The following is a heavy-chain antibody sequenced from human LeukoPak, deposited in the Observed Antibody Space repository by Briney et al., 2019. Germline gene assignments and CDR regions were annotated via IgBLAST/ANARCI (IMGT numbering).Heavy chain of an antibody. CDR1: GFTFSNYA. J-gene: IGHJ4*02. D-gene: IGHD6-6*01. CDR2: IYGSGDGT. CDR3: AKRVPYSSSSVYFDF. V-gene: IGHV3-23*01. Sequence: GGSLRLSCAASGFTFSNYAMTWVRQAPGKGLEWVSTIYGSGDGTYYADSVKGRFTISRDNSKNTLYLEMNSLRAEDTALYYCAKRVPYSSSSVYFDFWGQGTLVTVSS.